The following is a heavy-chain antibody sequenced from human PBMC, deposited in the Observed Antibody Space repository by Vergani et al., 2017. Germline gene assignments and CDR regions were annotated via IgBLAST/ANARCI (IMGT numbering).Heavy chain of an antibody. D-gene: IGHD6-19*01. V-gene: IGHV1-2*02. CDR1: GYTFRNKD. Sequence: QIQLVQSAAEVKKPGAALNVSCKASGYTFRNKDISWLRQAPGQGLEWMGWINPNSGGTNYAQKFQGRVTMTRDTSISTAYMELSRLRSDDTAVYYCARGQWLPTLSFDYWGQGTLVTVSS. CDR3: ARGQWLPTLSFDY. CDR2: INPNSGGT. J-gene: IGHJ4*02.